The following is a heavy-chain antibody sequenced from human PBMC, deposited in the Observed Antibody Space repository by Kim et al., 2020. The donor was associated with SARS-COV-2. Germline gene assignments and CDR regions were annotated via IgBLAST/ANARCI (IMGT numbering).Heavy chain of an antibody. CDR1: GYTFTSYG. CDR2: ISAYNGNT. Sequence: ASVKVSCKASGYTFTSYGISWVRQAPGQGLEWMGWISAYNGNTNYAQKLQGRVTMTTDTSTSTAYMELRSLRSDDTAVYYCARDFRFSYCSSTSCYGPLSFDPWGQGTLVTVSS. CDR3: ARDFRFSYCSSTSCYGPLSFDP. D-gene: IGHD2-2*01. V-gene: IGHV1-18*01. J-gene: IGHJ5*02.